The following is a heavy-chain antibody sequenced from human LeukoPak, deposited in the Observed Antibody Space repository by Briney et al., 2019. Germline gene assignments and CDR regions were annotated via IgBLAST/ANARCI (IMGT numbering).Heavy chain of an antibody. CDR3: SGALRVHYGSETYNGHHFDY. CDR1: GGSISSYY. CDR2: IDYSEST. J-gene: IGHJ4*02. D-gene: IGHD3-10*01. V-gene: IGHV4-59*01. Sequence: SETLSLTCTVSGGSISSYYWNWIRQPPGKGLEWIGYIDYSESTNYNPSLKSRVTIPVDAPKNQFSLKLSSVTAADTAVYCCSGALRVHYGSETYNGHHFDYGPQGPLVTVSS.